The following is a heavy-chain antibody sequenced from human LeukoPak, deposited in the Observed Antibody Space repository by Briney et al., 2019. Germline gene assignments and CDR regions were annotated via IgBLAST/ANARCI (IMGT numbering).Heavy chain of an antibody. CDR2: INPNSGGT. Sequence: ASVKLSCKASGYTFTGYYMHWVRQAPGQGLEWMGWINPNSGGTNYAQKFQGRVTMTRDTSISTAYMELSRLRSDDTAVYYCARTPLTTVVTLNFDYWGQGTLLTVSS. V-gene: IGHV1-2*02. CDR3: ARTPLTTVVTLNFDY. D-gene: IGHD4-23*01. CDR1: GYTFTGYY. J-gene: IGHJ4*02.